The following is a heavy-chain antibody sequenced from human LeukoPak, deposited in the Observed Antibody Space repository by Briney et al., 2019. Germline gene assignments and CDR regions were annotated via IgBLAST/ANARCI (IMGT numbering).Heavy chain of an antibody. Sequence: GGSLRLSCSASGFTFSSYAMHWVRQAPGKGLEYVSAISSNGGSTYYADSVKGRFTISRDNSKNTLYLQMSSLRAEDTAVYYCVKDFGDCSGGSCYRFFDYWGQRTLVTVSS. D-gene: IGHD2-15*01. CDR3: VKDFGDCSGGSCYRFFDY. CDR2: ISSNGGST. CDR1: GFTFSSYA. J-gene: IGHJ4*01. V-gene: IGHV3-64D*09.